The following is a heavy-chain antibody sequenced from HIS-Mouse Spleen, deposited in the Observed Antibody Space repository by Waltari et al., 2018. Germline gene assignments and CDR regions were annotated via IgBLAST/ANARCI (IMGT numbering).Heavy chain of an antibody. CDR3: ARDWKAYYYYGMDV. CDR2: INPNSGGT. J-gene: IGHJ6*02. CDR1: GYTFTGYD. V-gene: IGHV1-2*02. D-gene: IGHD1-1*01. Sequence: QVQLVQSGAEVKKPGASVKVPCKASGYTFTGYDMHWVRQSPGQGLEWMGWINPNSGGTNYAQKFQGRVTMTRDTSISTAYMELSRLRSDDTAVYYCARDWKAYYYYGMDVWGQGTTVTVSS.